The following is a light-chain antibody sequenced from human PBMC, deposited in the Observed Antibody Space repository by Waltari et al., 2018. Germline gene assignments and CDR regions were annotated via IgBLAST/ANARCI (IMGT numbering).Light chain of an antibody. J-gene: IGLJ3*02. CDR1: SSDVGNYNF. V-gene: IGLV2-23*01. CDR3: CSYAGSRTPWV. Sequence: QSALTQPASVSGSPGQSITISCTGSSSDVGNYNFVSWYQQHPDEAPTLVIYEGSQRPSGISIRFSVSKSGNTASLTISRLQAEDEADYYCCSYAGSRTPWVFGGGTRVTVL. CDR2: EGS.